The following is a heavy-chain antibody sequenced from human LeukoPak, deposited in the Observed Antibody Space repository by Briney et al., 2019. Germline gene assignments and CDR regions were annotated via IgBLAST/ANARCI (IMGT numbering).Heavy chain of an antibody. D-gene: IGHD5-18*01. CDR3: AKAIYSYGSCVDY. V-gene: IGHV3-23*01. CDR2: ISGSGGST. CDR1: GFIFSNYA. J-gene: IGHJ4*02. Sequence: GGSLRLSCAASGFIFSNYAMSWVRQAPGKGLEWVTTISGSGGSTYYADSVKGRFTISRDNFKNTLYLQMNSLRAEDTAVYYCAKAIYSYGSCVDYWGQGILVTVSS.